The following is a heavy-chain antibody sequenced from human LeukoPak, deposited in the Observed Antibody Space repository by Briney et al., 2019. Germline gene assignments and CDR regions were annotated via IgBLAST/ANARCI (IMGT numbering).Heavy chain of an antibody. CDR1: GFTFSRYG. D-gene: IGHD1-1*01. J-gene: IGHJ5*02. CDR2: IWYDGRNK. V-gene: IGHV3-33*01. CDR3: VRPGDSANWNNWLDP. Sequence: GRSLRLSCAASGFTFSRYGMHWVRQAPGKGLEWVAVIWYDGRNKYYADSVKGRFTISRDNSKNTLYLQMSSLRAEDTAVYYCVRPGDSANWNNWLDPWGQGTLVSVSS.